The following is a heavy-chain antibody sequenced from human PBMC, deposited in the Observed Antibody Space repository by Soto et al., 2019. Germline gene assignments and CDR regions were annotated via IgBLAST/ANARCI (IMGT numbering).Heavy chain of an antibody. CDR2: IIPIFGTA. J-gene: IGHJ6*02. D-gene: IGHD3-3*01. CDR3: ARRFRFLEWSNYYYYGMDV. V-gene: IGHV1-69*01. CDR1: GGTFSSYA. Sequence: QVQLVQSGAEVKKPGSSVKVSCKASGGTFSSYAISWVRQAPGQGLEWMGGIIPIFGTANYAQKFQGRVTITADESTSTAYMELSSLRSEDTAVYYCARRFRFLEWSNYYYYGMDVWGQGTTVTVSS.